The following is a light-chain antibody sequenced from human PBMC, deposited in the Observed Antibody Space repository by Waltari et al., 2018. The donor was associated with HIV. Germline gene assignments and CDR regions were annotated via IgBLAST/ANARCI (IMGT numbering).Light chain of an antibody. V-gene: IGKV1-12*01. CDR2: PAS. Sequence: DIQLTQSPSYVSASVGDTVTVTCRASQDISRSLAWYQQKPGKAPELLIFPASTLQSGVSSRFSGSGSGTSFTLTINTLRTEDFATYYCQQADSLPLTFGGGTKVEI. CDR3: QQADSLPLT. CDR1: QDISRS. J-gene: IGKJ4*01.